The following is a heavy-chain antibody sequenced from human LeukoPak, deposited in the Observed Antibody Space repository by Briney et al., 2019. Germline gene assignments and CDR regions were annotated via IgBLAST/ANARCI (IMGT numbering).Heavy chain of an antibody. D-gene: IGHD2-8*01. CDR1: RFTFSSYG. Sequence: GGSLRLSCAAFRFTFSSYGMHWVRQAPGKGLEWVAYIQSDRSNEQYADSVRGRFSISRDSSKNILYLQMNSLRAEDTAVYYCAKDRCSNGIGCYYYYMDVWGKGTTVTISS. J-gene: IGHJ6*03. CDR3: AKDRCSNGIGCYYYYMDV. CDR2: IQSDRSNE. V-gene: IGHV3-30*02.